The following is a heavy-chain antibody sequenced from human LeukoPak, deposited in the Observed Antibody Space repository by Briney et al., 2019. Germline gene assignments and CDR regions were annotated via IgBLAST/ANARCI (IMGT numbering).Heavy chain of an antibody. J-gene: IGHJ4*02. CDR2: ISSSSSYI. Sequence: GGSLRLSCAASGFTFSSYTMNWVRQAAGKGLEWVSSISSSSSYIYFADSVKGRFTSSRDNAKHSLYLQMNSLRAEDTAVYYCARDRDGSGWHDYWGQGTLVTVSS. V-gene: IGHV3-21*01. CDR1: GFTFSSYT. D-gene: IGHD6-19*01. CDR3: ARDRDGSGWHDY.